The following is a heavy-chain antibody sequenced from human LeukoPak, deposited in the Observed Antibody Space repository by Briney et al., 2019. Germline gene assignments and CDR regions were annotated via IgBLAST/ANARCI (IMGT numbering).Heavy chain of an antibody. D-gene: IGHD3-10*01. CDR1: GGSVSSGSYY. CDR3: AREFDYYGSGSHYGMDV. CDR2: IYYSGST. Sequence: SETLSLTCTVSGGSVSSGSYYWSWIRQPPGKGLEWIGYIYYSGSTNYNPSLKSRVTISVDTSKNQFSLKLSSVTAADTAVYYCAREFDYYGSGSHYGMDVWGQGTTVTVSS. J-gene: IGHJ6*02. V-gene: IGHV4-61*01.